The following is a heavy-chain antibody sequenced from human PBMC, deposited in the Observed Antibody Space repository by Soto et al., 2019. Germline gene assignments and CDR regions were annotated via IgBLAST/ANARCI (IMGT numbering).Heavy chain of an antibody. V-gene: IGHV4-30-2*01. D-gene: IGHD3-10*01. CDR2: IDHNEST. Sequence: QLQLQESGSGLVKPSQTLSLTCAVSGGSINSAGYSWTWIRQPPGKGLEWIGYIDHNESTYYKSSLKSRATLSVDRSKNQFSLNLKSVTAADTAVYYCARAWGDGSGGNGIDVWGQGTTVTVSS. CDR3: ARAWGDGSGGNGIDV. J-gene: IGHJ6*02. CDR1: GGSINSAGYS.